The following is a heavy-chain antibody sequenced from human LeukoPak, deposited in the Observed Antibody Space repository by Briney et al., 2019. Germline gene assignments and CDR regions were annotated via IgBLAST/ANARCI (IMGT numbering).Heavy chain of an antibody. J-gene: IGHJ3*02. V-gene: IGHV3-21*01. CDR2: ISSSSYT. CDR1: GFTFSSYN. Sequence: GGSLRLACAASGFTFSSYNMNWVRQAPGKGLEWVSSISSSSYTYYADSVKGRFSISRDNAKNSLILQTNSLRAEDTAVYYCAREVYGGNSDAFGIWGQGTMVTVSS. D-gene: IGHD4-23*01. CDR3: AREVYGGNSDAFGI.